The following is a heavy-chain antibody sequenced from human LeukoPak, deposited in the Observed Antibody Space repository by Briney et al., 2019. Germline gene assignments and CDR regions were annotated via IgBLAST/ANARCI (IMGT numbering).Heavy chain of an antibody. CDR2: INPSGGST. CDR3: ARQPVASIAARPDYFDY. J-gene: IGHJ4*02. D-gene: IGHD6-6*01. CDR1: GYTFTSYY. V-gene: IGHV1-46*01. Sequence: ASVKVSCKASGYTFTSYYMHWVRQAPGQGLEWMGIINPSGGSTSYAQKFQGRVTMTRDTSTSTVYMELSSLRSEDTAVYYCARQPVASIAARPDYFDYRGQGTLVTVSS.